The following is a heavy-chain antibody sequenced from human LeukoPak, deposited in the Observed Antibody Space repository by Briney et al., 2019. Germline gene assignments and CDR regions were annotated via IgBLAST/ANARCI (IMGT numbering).Heavy chain of an antibody. CDR1: GFTFSSYD. D-gene: IGHD6-13*01. V-gene: IGHV3-13*01. CDR3: ARALWSAAGTTYYYGMDV. CDR2: IGTAGDT. Sequence: GGSLRLSCAASGFTFSSYDMHWVRHATGKGLEWVSAIGTAGDTYNPGSVKGRFTISRENAKNSLYLQMNSLRAGDTAVYYCARALWSAAGTTYYYGMDVWGQGTTVTVSS. J-gene: IGHJ6*02.